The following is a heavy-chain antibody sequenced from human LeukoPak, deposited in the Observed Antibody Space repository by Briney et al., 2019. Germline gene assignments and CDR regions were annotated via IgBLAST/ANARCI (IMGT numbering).Heavy chain of an antibody. V-gene: IGHV1-46*01. Sequence: GASVKVSCKASGYTFTSYYMHWVRQAPGQGLEWMGIINPSGGSTSYAQKFQGRVTMTRDTSTSTVYMELSSLRPEDTAVYYCARDQTGYYGMDVWGQGTTVTVSS. J-gene: IGHJ6*02. D-gene: IGHD3-10*01. CDR3: ARDQTGYYGMDV. CDR1: GYTFTSYY. CDR2: INPSGGST.